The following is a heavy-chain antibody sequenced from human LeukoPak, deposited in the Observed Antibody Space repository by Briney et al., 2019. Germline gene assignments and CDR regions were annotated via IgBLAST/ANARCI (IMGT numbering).Heavy chain of an antibody. J-gene: IGHJ5*02. CDR3: ARDYITGTRTGFDP. D-gene: IGHD1-7*01. CDR1: GGSISSSSYY. Sequence: PSETLSLTCTVSGGSISSSSYYWGWIRQPPGKGLEWTGSIYYSGSTYYNPSLKSRVTISVDTSKNQFSLKLSSVTAADTAVYYCARDYITGTRTGFDPWGQGTLVTVSS. V-gene: IGHV4-39*07. CDR2: IYYSGST.